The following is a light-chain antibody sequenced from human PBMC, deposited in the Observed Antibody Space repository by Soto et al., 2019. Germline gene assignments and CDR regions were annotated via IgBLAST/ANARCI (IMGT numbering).Light chain of an antibody. CDR3: QQYNNWPPIT. CDR1: QGVSSN. V-gene: IGKV3-15*01. Sequence: ETVMTQSPATLSVSPGERATLSCRASQGVSSNLAWYQQKPGQAPRLLTYSASTRSTGIPARFSGSGSGTEFTPTITSLQSKDFAVYYCQQYNNWPPITFGKGTKLEIK. CDR2: SAS. J-gene: IGKJ2*01.